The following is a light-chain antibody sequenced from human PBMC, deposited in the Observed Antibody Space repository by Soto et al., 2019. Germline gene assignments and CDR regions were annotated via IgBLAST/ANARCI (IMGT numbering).Light chain of an antibody. CDR1: QRVLYSGNNKDA. CDR3: QQFYTTPS. CDR2: WAS. Sequence: DIVMTQSPDSLAVSLGERATINCKSSQRVLYSGNNKDALVWYQQKPGQPLKMLISWASTRESGVPDRFSGRGSGTDFTRTISSLQAEDVAVYYCQQFYTTPSFGQGTKVEIK. J-gene: IGKJ1*01. V-gene: IGKV4-1*01.